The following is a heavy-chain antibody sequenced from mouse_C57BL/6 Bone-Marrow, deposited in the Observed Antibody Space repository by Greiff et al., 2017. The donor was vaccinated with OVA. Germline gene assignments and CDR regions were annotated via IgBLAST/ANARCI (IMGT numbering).Heavy chain of an antibody. CDR1: GYAFTNYL. J-gene: IGHJ2*01. CDR3: ARLNYCGSSPSDY. CDR2: INPGSGGT. V-gene: IGHV1-54*01. Sequence: QVQLKESGAELVRPGTSVKVSCKASGYAFTNYLIEWVKQRPGQGLEWIGVINPGSGGTNYNEKFKGKATLTADKSSSTAYMQLSSLTSEDSAVYFCARLNYCGSSPSDYWGQGTTLTVSS. D-gene: IGHD1-1*01.